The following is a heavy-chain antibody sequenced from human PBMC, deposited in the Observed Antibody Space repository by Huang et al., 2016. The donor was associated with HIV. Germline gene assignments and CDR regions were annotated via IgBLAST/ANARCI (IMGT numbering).Heavy chain of an antibody. D-gene: IGHD3-22*01. Sequence: EVQLVESGGGLVQPGGSLRLSCAASGFSISSYWMHWVRQAPGKGRVWGYRINSDGSSTSYADSGKGRFTISRDNAKNTLYLQMNSLSAEDTAVYYCARDPRIQSWLNFFDYWGQGTLVSVSS. J-gene: IGHJ4*02. CDR1: GFSISSYW. CDR2: INSDGSST. V-gene: IGHV3-74*01. CDR3: ARDPRIQSWLNFFDY.